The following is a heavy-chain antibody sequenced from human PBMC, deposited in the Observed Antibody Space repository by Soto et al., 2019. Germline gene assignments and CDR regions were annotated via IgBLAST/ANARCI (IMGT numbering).Heavy chain of an antibody. Sequence: GGSLRLSCAASGFTFSSYAMSWVRQAPGKGLEWVSAISGSGGSTYYADSVKGRFTISRDNSKNTLYLQMNSLRAEDTAVYYCAKDPGTTVTTGGPYNWFDPWGQGTLVTVSS. CDR2: ISGSGGST. CDR1: GFTFSSYA. D-gene: IGHD4-17*01. J-gene: IGHJ5*02. V-gene: IGHV3-23*01. CDR3: AKDPGTTVTTGGPYNWFDP.